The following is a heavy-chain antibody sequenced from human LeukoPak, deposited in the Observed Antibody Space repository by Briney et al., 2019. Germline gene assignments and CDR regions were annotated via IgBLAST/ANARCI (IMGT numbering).Heavy chain of an antibody. V-gene: IGHV5-51*01. CDR3: ARHLFAYCGGDCYSAIGY. CDR1: GYSFTSYW. J-gene: IGHJ4*02. Sequence: GESLKISCKGSGYSFTSYWIGWVRQMPEKGLEWVGIIYPGDSDTRYSPSFQGQVTISADKSISTAYLQWSSLKASDTAMYYCARHLFAYCGGDCYSAIGYWGQGTLVTVSS. D-gene: IGHD2-21*02. CDR2: IYPGDSDT.